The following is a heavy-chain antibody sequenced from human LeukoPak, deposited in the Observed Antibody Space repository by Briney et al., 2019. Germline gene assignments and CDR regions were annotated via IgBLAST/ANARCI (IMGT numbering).Heavy chain of an antibody. V-gene: IGHV4-59*01. Sequence: PSGTLSLTCTVSGGSISSYYWSWIRQPPGKGLEWIGYIYYSGSTNYNPSLKSRVTISVDTSKNQFSLKLSSVTAADTAVYYCAREAGVSEFDYWGQGTLVTVSS. CDR1: GGSISSYY. D-gene: IGHD6-19*01. CDR3: AREAGVSEFDY. J-gene: IGHJ4*02. CDR2: IYYSGST.